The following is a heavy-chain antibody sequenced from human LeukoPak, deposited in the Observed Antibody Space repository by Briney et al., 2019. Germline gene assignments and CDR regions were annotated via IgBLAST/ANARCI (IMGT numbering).Heavy chain of an antibody. V-gene: IGHV1-46*01. CDR2: INPSGGST. CDR3: AREIGMGAFDYYYYGMDV. Sequence: ASVKVSCKASGYTFTNYYMHWVRQAPGQGLEWMGIINPSGGSTSYAQKFQGRVTMTRDTSTSTVYMELSSLRSEDTAVYYCAREIGMGAFDYYYYGMDVWGQGTTVTVSS. D-gene: IGHD3-16*01. J-gene: IGHJ6*02. CDR1: GYTFTNYY.